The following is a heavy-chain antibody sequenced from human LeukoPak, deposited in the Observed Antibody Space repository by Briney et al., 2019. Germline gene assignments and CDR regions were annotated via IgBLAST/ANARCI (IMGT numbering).Heavy chain of an antibody. CDR3: ARDYDFGSGSYDY. D-gene: IGHD3-10*01. J-gene: IGHJ4*02. CDR2: ISAYNGNT. CDR1: GYTFTSYG. V-gene: IGHV1-18*01. Sequence: GSSVKVSCKASGYTFTSYGLSWVRQAPGQGLEWMGWISAYNGNTKYAQKFQGRVTMTTDTSTSTAYMELRSLRSDDTAVYYCARDYDFGSGSYDYWGQGTLVTVSS.